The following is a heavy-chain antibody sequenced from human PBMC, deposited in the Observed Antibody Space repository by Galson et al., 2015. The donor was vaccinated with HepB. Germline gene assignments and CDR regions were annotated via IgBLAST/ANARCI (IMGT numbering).Heavy chain of an antibody. V-gene: IGHV5-51*03. J-gene: IGHJ6*02. CDR3: ARRLDISPGDYYYGMDV. Sequence: QSGAEVKKPGESLKISCKGSGYSFTNYWIGWVRQMPGKGLEWMGIIYPGDSDTRYSPSFQGQVTISADKSISTAYLQWSSLKASDTAMYYCARRLDISPGDYYYGMDVWGQGTTVTVSS. CDR1: GYSFTNYW. CDR2: IYPGDSDT. D-gene: IGHD3-9*01.